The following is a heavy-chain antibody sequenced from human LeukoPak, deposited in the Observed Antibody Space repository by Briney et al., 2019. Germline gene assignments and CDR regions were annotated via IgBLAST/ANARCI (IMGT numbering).Heavy chain of an antibody. D-gene: IGHD2-2*01. V-gene: IGHV1-69*05. CDR3: ARRYCSSTSCSDNWFDP. J-gene: IGHJ5*02. Sequence: GASVKVSCKASGGTFSSYAISWVRQAPGQGLEWMGGIIPIFGTANYAQKFQGRVTITTDESTSTAYMELSSLRSEDTAVYYCARRYCSSTSCSDNWFDPWGQGTLVTVSS. CDR1: GGTFSSYA. CDR2: IIPIFGTA.